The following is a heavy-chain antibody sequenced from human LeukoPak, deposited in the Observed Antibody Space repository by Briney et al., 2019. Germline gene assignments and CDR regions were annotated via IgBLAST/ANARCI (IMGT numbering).Heavy chain of an antibody. J-gene: IGHJ4*02. D-gene: IGHD6-19*01. CDR3: ARGEAVASTVDFDY. Sequence: PSETLSLTCTVSGGSISSDDYYWSWIRQPPGKGLEWIGYIYYSGSTNYNPSLKSRVTISVDTSKNQFSLKLSSVTAADTAVYYCARGEAVASTVDFDYWGQGTLVTVSS. CDR1: GGSISSDDYY. CDR2: IYYSGST. V-gene: IGHV4-61*08.